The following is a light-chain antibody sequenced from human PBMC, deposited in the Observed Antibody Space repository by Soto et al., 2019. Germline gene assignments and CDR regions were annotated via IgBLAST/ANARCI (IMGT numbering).Light chain of an antibody. CDR2: GAS. V-gene: IGKV3-20*01. J-gene: IGKJ1*01. CDR1: QSVVTNS. Sequence: EIVMTQSPATLSVSPGERATLSFRASQSVVTNSLAWYQQKPGQAPRLIIYGASNRATGIPDRFSGRGSGTDFTLTISRLEPEDCAVYYCHQYGGPRWTFGQGTKVDIK. CDR3: HQYGGPRWT.